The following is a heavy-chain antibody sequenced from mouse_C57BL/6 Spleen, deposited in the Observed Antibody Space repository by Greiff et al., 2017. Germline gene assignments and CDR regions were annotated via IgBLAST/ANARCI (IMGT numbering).Heavy chain of an antibody. V-gene: IGHV3-6*01. Sequence: VQLQESGPGLVKPSQSLSLTCSVTGYSITSGYYWNWIRQFPGNKLEWMGYISYDGSNNYNPSLKNRISITRDTSKNQFFLKLNSVTTEDTATYYCAREDYWGQGTLVTVSA. J-gene: IGHJ3*01. CDR3: AREDY. CDR1: GYSITSGYY. CDR2: ISYDGSN.